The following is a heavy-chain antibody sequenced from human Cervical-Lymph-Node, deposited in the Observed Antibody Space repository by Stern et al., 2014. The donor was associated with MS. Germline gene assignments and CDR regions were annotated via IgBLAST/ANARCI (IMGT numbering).Heavy chain of an antibody. CDR3: ARRLCSGGSCYPDY. CDR2: SYPGDSDT. Sequence: EVQLVQSGAEVKKPGESLKISCKGSGYNFTSYWIGWVRQMPGKGLEWMGISYPGDSDTRDSPPFHGQGTISANKSISTAYLQWSSLKASDTAMYYCARRLCSGGSCYPDYWGQGTLVTVSS. V-gene: IGHV5-51*01. J-gene: IGHJ4*02. CDR1: GYNFTSYW. D-gene: IGHD2-15*01.